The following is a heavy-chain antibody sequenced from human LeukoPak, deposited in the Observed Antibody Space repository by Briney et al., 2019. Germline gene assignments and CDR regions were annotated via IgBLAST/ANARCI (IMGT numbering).Heavy chain of an antibody. Sequence: GGSLRLSCAAPGFTFSNFWMHWVRQAPGKGLEWVANIKQDGSKKSYVDSVRGRFTISRDNAKNSLYLQMNSLRAEDTAIYYCTRVGYIDEGIDYWGQGTLVTASS. V-gene: IGHV3-7*04. CDR1: GFTFSNFW. CDR2: IKQDGSKK. CDR3: TRVGYIDEGIDY. D-gene: IGHD5-24*01. J-gene: IGHJ4*02.